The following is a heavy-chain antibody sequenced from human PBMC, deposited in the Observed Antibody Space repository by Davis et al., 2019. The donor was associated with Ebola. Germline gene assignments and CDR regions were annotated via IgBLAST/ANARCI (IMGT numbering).Heavy chain of an antibody. V-gene: IGHV6-1*01. D-gene: IGHD5-18*01. CDR2: TYYNSKWYN. Sequence: HSQTLSLTCAISGDSVSSGGWNWIRQSPSRGLEWLGRTYYNSKWYNDYAVSVKSRITINPDTSKNQFSLQLNFVTPEDTALYYCARGWLRGGMDVWGEGTTVTVSS. J-gene: IGHJ6*04. CDR3: ARGWLRGGMDV. CDR1: GDSVSSGG.